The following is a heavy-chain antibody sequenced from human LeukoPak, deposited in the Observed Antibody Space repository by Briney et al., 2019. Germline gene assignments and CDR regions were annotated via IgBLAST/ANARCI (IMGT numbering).Heavy chain of an antibody. D-gene: IGHD2-15*01. CDR2: IYPGDSDT. Sequence: GESLKISCKGSGYSFTSYWIGWVRQMPGKGLEWMGIIYPGDSDTRYSPSFQGQVTISADKSISTAYLQWSSLKASDTAMYYCASYCSGGSCYSGEFDYWGQGTLVTVSS. CDR3: ASYCSGGSCYSGEFDY. J-gene: IGHJ4*02. V-gene: IGHV5-51*01. CDR1: GYSFTSYW.